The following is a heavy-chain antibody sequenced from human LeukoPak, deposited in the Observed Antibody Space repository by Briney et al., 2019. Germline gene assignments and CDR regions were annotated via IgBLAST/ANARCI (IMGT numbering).Heavy chain of an antibody. J-gene: IGHJ5*02. V-gene: IGHV4-31*03. Sequence: SQTLSLTCTVSGGSISSGGYYWSWIRQHPGKGLEWIGYIYYSGSTYYNPSLKSRVTISVDTSKNQFSLKLSSVTAADTAVYYCARGLVDSSGPPPFDPWGQGTLVTVSS. CDR3: ARGLVDSSGPPPFDP. CDR1: GGSISSGGYY. CDR2: IYYSGST. D-gene: IGHD3-22*01.